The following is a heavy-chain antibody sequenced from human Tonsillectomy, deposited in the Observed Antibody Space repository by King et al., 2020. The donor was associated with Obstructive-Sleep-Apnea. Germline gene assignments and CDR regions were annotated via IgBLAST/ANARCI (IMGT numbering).Heavy chain of an antibody. CDR1: GGSIRSYY. D-gene: IGHD3-3*01. CDR3: ARGVGTLFGVVIYYFDY. V-gene: IGHV4-59*01. CDR2: IYYSGST. Sequence: QLQESGPGLVKPSETLSLTCTVSGGSIRSYYWSWIRQPPGKGLEWIGYIYYSGSTNYNPSLESRVTISVDTSKNQFSLKLSSVTAADTAVYYCARGVGTLFGVVIYYFDYWGQGTLVTVSS. J-gene: IGHJ4*02.